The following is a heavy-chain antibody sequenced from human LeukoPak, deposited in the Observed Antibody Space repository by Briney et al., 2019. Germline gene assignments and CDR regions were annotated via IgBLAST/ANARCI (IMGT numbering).Heavy chain of an antibody. CDR3: ARFIRGGWYVDY. CDR1: GDTSSSYH. J-gene: IGHJ4*02. D-gene: IGHD6-19*01. Sequence: PSETLSLTCSVSGDTSSSYHWNWIRQPAGKGLEWIGRIYTSGSTYYNPSLKSRVTMSVDTSKNQFSLKLSSVIAADTAVYYCARFIRGGWYVDYWGQGTLVTVSS. CDR2: IYTSGST. V-gene: IGHV4-4*07.